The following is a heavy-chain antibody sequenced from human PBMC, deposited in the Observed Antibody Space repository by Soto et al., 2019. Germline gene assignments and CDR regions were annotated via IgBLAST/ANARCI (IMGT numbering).Heavy chain of an antibody. V-gene: IGHV1-58*01. CDR3: AAFGLVGSSAFDI. J-gene: IGHJ3*02. D-gene: IGHD1-26*01. CDR2: IVVGSGNT. Sequence: QMQLVQSGPEVKKPGTSVKVSCKASGFTFTSSAVQWVRQARGQRLEWIGWIVVGSGNTNYAQKCQERVTITRDMSTSTAYMELSSLRSEDMAVYYCAAFGLVGSSAFDIWGQGTMVTVSS. CDR1: GFTFTSSA.